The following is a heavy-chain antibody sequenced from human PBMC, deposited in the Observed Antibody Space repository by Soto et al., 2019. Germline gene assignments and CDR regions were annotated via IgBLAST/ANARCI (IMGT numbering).Heavy chain of an antibody. Sequence: GGSLRLSCAASGFTFSSYAMSWVRQAPGKGLEWVSAISGSGGSTYYADSVKGRFTISRDNSKNTLYLQMNSLRAEDTAVYYCAKDPTVYIAARLDYWGQGTLVTVSS. V-gene: IGHV3-23*01. D-gene: IGHD6-6*01. J-gene: IGHJ4*02. CDR1: GFTFSSYA. CDR2: ISGSGGST. CDR3: AKDPTVYIAARLDY.